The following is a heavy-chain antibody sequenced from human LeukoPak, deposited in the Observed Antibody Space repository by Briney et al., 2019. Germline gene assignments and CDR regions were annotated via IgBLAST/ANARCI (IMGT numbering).Heavy chain of an antibody. CDR3: VRVHDYLWGSYRFFDH. Sequence: SETLSLTCTVSGGSISSYYWSWIRQHPGKGLEWIWYIYYSGSTNYNPSLKSRVTISVDTSKNQFSLRLTSVTAADTAVYYCVRVHDYLWGSYRFFDHWGQGTLVTVSS. CDR2: IYYSGST. CDR1: GGSISSYY. V-gene: IGHV4-59*08. D-gene: IGHD3-16*02. J-gene: IGHJ4*02.